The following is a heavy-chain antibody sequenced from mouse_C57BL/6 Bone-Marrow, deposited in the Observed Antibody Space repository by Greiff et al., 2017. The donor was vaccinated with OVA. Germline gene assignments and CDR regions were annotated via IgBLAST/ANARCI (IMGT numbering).Heavy chain of an antibody. CDR3: ARGNGNYVDYFDY. J-gene: IGHJ2*01. CDR2: IDPSDSYT. Sequence: VQLQQPGAELVMPGASVKLSCKASGYTFTSYWMHWVKQRPGQGLEWIGEIDPSDSYTNYNQKFKGKSTLTVDKSSSTAYLQLSSLTSEDSAVYYGARGNGNYVDYFDYWGQGTTLTVSS. D-gene: IGHD2-1*01. V-gene: IGHV1-69*01. CDR1: GYTFTSYW.